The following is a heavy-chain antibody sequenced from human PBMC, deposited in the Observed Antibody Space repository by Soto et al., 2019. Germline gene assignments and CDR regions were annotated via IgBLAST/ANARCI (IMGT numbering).Heavy chain of an antibody. V-gene: IGHV1-46*04. J-gene: IGHJ4*02. CDR3: ARGLGLGDY. CDR2: INPNGGST. D-gene: IGHD3-9*01. Sequence: ASVKVSCKASGGTFSSYAISWVRQAPGQGLEWIGIINPNGGSTNYAYTLKGRLTVTRDTSTATVYMELGGLTSEDTAVYYCARGLGLGDYWGQGTLVTVSS. CDR1: GGTFSSYA.